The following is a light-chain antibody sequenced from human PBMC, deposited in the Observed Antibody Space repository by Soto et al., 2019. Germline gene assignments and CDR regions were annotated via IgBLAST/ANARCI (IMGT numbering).Light chain of an antibody. J-gene: IGKJ4*01. CDR1: QSVSSSY. Sequence: EIVLTQSPGTLSLSPGERATLSCRASQSVSSSYLAWYQQKPGQAPRLLIYGASSRATGIPDRFSGSGSGTDVTLSIIRLEPEDFAVYYCQQYGSSPPLTFGGGTKVEIK. CDR3: QQYGSSPPLT. CDR2: GAS. V-gene: IGKV3-20*01.